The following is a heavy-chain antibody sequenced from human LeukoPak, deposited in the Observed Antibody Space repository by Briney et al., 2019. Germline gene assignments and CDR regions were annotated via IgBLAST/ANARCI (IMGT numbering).Heavy chain of an antibody. CDR1: GFTFSSYS. CDR2: ISRSSSYI. D-gene: IGHD1-1*01. V-gene: IGHV3-21*01. J-gene: IGHJ4*02. CDR3: ATGTSWNDVDYFDY. Sequence: GGSLRLSCAASGFTFSSYSMNWVRQAPGKGLEWVSSISRSSSYIYYADSVKGRFTISRDNAKNSLYLQMNSLRAEDTAVYYCATGTSWNDVDYFDYWGQGTLVTVSS.